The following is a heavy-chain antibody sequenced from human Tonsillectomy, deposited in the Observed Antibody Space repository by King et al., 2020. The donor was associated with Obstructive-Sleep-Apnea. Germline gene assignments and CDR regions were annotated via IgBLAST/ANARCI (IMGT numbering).Heavy chain of an antibody. CDR3: ATGPNNYDDTSDWFDY. Sequence: VQLVESGGGLVKPGGSLRLSCAASGFTFNSYNMNWVRQAPGKGLEWVSSISSSSIYIYYADLVKGRFSISRDNAKNSLYLQMNSLRAEDTAVYYCATGPNNYDDTSDWFDYWGQGTLVTVSS. CDR2: ISSSSIYI. J-gene: IGHJ4*02. D-gene: IGHD3-22*01. CDR1: GFTFNSYN. V-gene: IGHV3-21*01.